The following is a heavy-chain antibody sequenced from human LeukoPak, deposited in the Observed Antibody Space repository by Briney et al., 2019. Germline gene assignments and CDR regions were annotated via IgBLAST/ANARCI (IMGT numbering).Heavy chain of an antibody. Sequence: GGSLRLSCAASGFTFSSYEMNWVRQAPGKGLEWVSYISSSGSTIYYADSVKGRFTISRDNAKNSLYLQMNSLRAEDTAVYYCVTCGYTYGLYFDYWGQGTLVTVSS. V-gene: IGHV3-48*03. J-gene: IGHJ4*02. CDR2: ISSSGSTI. D-gene: IGHD5-18*01. CDR1: GFTFSSYE. CDR3: VTCGYTYGLYFDY.